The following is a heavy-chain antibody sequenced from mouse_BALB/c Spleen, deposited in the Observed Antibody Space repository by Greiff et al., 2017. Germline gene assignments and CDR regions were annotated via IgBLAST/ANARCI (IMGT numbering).Heavy chain of an antibody. CDR3: ARDLHYYVYWYFDV. CDR2: SRNKANDYTT. Sequence: DVKLVESGGGLVQPGGSLRLSCATSGFTFSDFNMEWVRQPPGKRLEWIAASRNKANDYTTEYSASVKGRFIVSRDTSESILYLQMNALRAEDTAMYYCARDLHYYVYWYFDVWGAGTTVTVSS. D-gene: IGHD1-2*01. J-gene: IGHJ1*01. CDR1: GFTFSDFN. V-gene: IGHV7-1*02.